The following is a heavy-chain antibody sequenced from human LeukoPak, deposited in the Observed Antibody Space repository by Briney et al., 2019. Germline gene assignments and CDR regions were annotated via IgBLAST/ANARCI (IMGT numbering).Heavy chain of an antibody. J-gene: IGHJ4*02. CDR1: GYSISSGYY. Sequence: PSETLSLTCSVSGYSISSGYYWAWMRQPPGKGLEWIGGINHSGTTYYNPSLKSRVTISVDTSKNQFSLKLSSVTAADTAVYYCARATGVNYDSSGYSDYWGQGTLVTVSS. CDR2: INHSGTT. V-gene: IGHV4-38-2*02. D-gene: IGHD3-22*01. CDR3: ARATGVNYDSSGYSDY.